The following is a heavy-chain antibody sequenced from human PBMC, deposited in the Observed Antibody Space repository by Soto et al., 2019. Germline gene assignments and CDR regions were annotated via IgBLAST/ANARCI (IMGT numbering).Heavy chain of an antibody. D-gene: IGHD2-15*01. CDR2: IWYDGSNK. J-gene: IGHJ6*02. CDR3: ARADCTGAYCYSWPFNYGVDV. CDR1: GFTFNTYG. Sequence: QVQLVESGGGVVQPGGSLRLSCTTSGFTFNTYGMHWVRQAPGKGLEWVESIWYDGSNKYYADSVKGRFTISRDNSRNTLYLQMTSLRAEDTALYYCARADCTGAYCYSWPFNYGVDVWGQGTTVTVSS. V-gene: IGHV3-33*08.